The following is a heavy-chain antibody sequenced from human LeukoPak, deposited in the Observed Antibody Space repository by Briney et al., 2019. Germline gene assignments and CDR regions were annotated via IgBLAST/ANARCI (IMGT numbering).Heavy chain of an antibody. CDR1: GFTFSNYE. Sequence: GSLRLSCAASGFTFSNYEMNWVRQPPGKRLEWIGYIFHSGSTNYNPSLKSRVTISVDTSKNQFSLRLTSVTAADTAVYYCVRTNPWDLTYYFDYWGQGTLVTVSS. CDR2: IFHSGST. J-gene: IGHJ4*02. V-gene: IGHV4-59*01. CDR3: VRTNPWDLTYYFDY. D-gene: IGHD1-14*01.